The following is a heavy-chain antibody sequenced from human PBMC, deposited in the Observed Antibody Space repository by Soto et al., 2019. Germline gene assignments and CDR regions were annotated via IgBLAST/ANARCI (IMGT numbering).Heavy chain of an antibody. CDR2: IKSRTDGGTT. J-gene: IGHJ5*02. V-gene: IGHV3-15*07. D-gene: IGHD2-15*01. CDR3: TTDTGTGYCNGDTCYARVDH. CDR1: GLTFSNAW. Sequence: EVQLVDSGGGLAKPGGSLRLSCAASGLTFSNAWINWVRQAPGKGLEWVGRIKSRTDGGTTDFAAPVKGRFTISRDDSXXTXYXXMNSLKTEDTGTYYCTTDTGTGYCNGDTCYARVDHWGQGTLVTVSS.